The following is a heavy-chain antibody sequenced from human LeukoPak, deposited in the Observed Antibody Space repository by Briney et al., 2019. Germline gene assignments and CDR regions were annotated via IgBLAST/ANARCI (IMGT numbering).Heavy chain of an antibody. CDR2: INTDGGST. CDR3: ARSNRNNYGNFDY. V-gene: IGHV3-74*01. Sequence: GGSLRLPCAASGFTLSTYWMHWVRHAPGKGLVWVSRINTDGGSTNYADSVKGRFTISRDNAKNTLYLQMNSLRAEDTAVYYCARSNRNNYGNFDYWGQGTLVTVSS. J-gene: IGHJ4*02. CDR1: GFTLSTYW. D-gene: IGHD5-24*01.